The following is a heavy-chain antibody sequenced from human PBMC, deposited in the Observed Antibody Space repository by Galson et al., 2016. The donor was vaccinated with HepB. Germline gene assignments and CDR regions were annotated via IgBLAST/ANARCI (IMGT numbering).Heavy chain of an antibody. CDR2: INPNGGRT. J-gene: IGHJ5*02. CDR3: ARDAGDYYDTSGTPYNWFDP. D-gene: IGHD3-22*01. V-gene: IGHV1-46*01. CDR1: GYSFTTSY. Sequence: SVKVSCKASGYSFTTSYMHWVRQAPGQGLEWMGMINPNGGRTRYPQKFQGRVTMTRDTSTSTVYMDLNSLRSGDTAVYYCARDAGDYYDTSGTPYNWFDPWGQGTLVTVTS.